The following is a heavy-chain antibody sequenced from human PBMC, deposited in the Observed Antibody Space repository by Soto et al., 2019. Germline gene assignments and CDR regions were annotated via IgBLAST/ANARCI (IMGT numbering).Heavy chain of an antibody. D-gene: IGHD2-21*02. Sequence: EVQLVESGGGLVEPGGSLRLSCAASGFTFNNAWMNWVRQAPGKGLEWVGRIKSKIDGGTTDYAAPVKGRFTISRDDSKSMVDLQMSSLKTEDTGVYYCTTGHCGGDCYSYHFNDVDVWGQGTTVTVTS. CDR2: IKSKIDGGTT. CDR3: TTGHCGGDCYSYHFNDVDV. J-gene: IGHJ6*02. CDR1: GFTFNNAW. V-gene: IGHV3-15*07.